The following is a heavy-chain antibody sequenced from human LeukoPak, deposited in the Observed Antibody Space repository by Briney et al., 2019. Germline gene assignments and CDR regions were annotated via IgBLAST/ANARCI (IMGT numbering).Heavy chain of an antibody. CDR3: ARGPKIVVVPAVNWFDP. CDR1: GYTFTSYA. J-gene: IGHJ5*02. Sequence: ASVKVSCTASGYTFTSYAMHWVRQAPGQRLEWMGWINAGNGNTKYSQKFQGRVTITRDTSASTAYMELSSLRSEDTAVYYCARGPKIVVVPAVNWFDPWGQGTLVTVSS. V-gene: IGHV1-3*01. D-gene: IGHD2-2*01. CDR2: INAGNGNT.